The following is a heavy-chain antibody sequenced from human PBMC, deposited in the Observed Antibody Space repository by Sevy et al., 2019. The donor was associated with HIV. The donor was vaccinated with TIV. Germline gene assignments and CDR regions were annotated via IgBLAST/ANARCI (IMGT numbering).Heavy chain of an antibody. CDR2: IKQDMSEK. D-gene: IGHD3-22*01. CDR3: ARAQQVTMLVVIGGLYFDF. V-gene: IGHV3-7*01. Sequence: GGSLRLSCAASGFTFSSYWMTWVRQAPGKGLEWVANIKQDMSEKYYVDSVKGRFTISRDNARNSLYLQMASLRAEDTAVYYCARAQQVTMLVVIGGLYFDFWGQGTLVTVSS. J-gene: IGHJ4*02. CDR1: GFTFSSYW.